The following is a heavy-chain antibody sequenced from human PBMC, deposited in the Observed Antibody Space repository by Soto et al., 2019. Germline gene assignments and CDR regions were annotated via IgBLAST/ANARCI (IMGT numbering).Heavy chain of an antibody. D-gene: IGHD1-1*01. Sequence: QITLKESGPTLVEPTEALALTCSFSGFSLTNSPVGVGWFRQPPGRALEWLAVIYWDDDKRYNPSLKTRISMTKDTSRNPVALTMTDMEPKDTATYFCAHRLGGSSWNDGFFDFWGQGFPVTVS. CDR1: GFSLTNSPVG. CDR2: IYWDDDK. V-gene: IGHV2-5*02. J-gene: IGHJ4*02. CDR3: AHRLGGSSWNDGFFDF.